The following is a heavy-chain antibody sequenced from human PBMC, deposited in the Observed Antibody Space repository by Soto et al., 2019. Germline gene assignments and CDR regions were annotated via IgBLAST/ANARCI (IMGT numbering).Heavy chain of an antibody. D-gene: IGHD6-19*01. J-gene: IGHJ4*02. V-gene: IGHV1-3*01. CDR3: ASDYGSNWRL. CDR2: INAGNGNT. Sequence: QAHLVQSGAEVKMPGDSVQVSCKASGFVSTNHNFHWVRQAPRQSLEWMGRINAGNGNTQYAQNFQGRVTFTSDPSATTAFMELTNLRLEDRAMYYCASDYGSNWRLWGQGTLVSVSS. CDR1: GFVSTNHN.